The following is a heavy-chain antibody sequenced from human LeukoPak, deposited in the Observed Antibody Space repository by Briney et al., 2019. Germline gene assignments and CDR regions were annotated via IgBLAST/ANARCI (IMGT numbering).Heavy chain of an antibody. CDR3: ARVPNSGWYYFDY. V-gene: IGHV4-59*01. CDR2: IYYIGST. D-gene: IGHD6-19*01. Sequence: TSQTLSLTCTVSGGSISSYSWSWIRQPPGKGLEWIGYIYYIGSTSYNPSLKSRVTISVGTSKNQFSLKLSSVTAADTAVYYCARVPNSGWYYFDYWGQGTLVTVSS. CDR1: GGSISSYS. J-gene: IGHJ4*02.